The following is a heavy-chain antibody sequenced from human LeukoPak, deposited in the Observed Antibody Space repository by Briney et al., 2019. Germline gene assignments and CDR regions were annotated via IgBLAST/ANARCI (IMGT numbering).Heavy chain of an antibody. CDR3: ARRFGDDAFDI. V-gene: IGHV3-33*01. D-gene: IGHD3-10*01. J-gene: IGHJ3*02. CDR1: GFTFSSYG. Sequence: AGSLRLSCAAYGFTFSSYGMHWVRQAPGKGLEWVAVIWYDGSNKYYTDSVKGRFTISRDNSKNTLNLQMNSLRAEDTAVYYCARRFGDDAFDIWGQETVVTVSS. CDR2: IWYDGSNK.